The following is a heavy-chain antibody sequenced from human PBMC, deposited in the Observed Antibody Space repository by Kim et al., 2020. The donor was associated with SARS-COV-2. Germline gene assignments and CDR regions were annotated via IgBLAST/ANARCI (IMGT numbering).Heavy chain of an antibody. CDR3: ARRSITMVRGVIISNDAFDI. CDR2: IIPILGIA. CDR1: GGTFSSYA. V-gene: IGHV1-69*04. D-gene: IGHD3-10*01. J-gene: IGHJ3*02. Sequence: SVKVSCKASGGTFSSYAISWVRQAPGQGLEWMGRIIPILGIANYAQKFQGRVTITADKSTSTAYMELSSLRSEDTAVYYCARRSITMVRGVIISNDAFDIWGQGTMVTVSS.